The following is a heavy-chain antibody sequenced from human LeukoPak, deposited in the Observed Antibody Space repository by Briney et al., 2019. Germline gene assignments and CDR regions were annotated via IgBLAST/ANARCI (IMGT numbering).Heavy chain of an antibody. CDR3: ARGYDFWSGYPGY. CDR1: GFTFSSYS. Sequence: GGSLRLSCAASGFTFSSYSMNWVRQAPGKGLEWVSSISSSSSYIYYADSVKGRFTISRDNAKNSLYLQMNSLRAEDTAVYYCARGYDFWSGYPGYWGQGTLVAVSS. CDR2: ISSSSSYI. V-gene: IGHV3-21*01. D-gene: IGHD3-3*01. J-gene: IGHJ4*02.